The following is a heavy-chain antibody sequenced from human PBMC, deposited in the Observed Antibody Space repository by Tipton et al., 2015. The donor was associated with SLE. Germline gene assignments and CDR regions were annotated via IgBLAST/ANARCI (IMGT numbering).Heavy chain of an antibody. J-gene: IGHJ4*02. CDR1: GFTFSSYY. Sequence: SLRLSCAASGFTFSSYYMHWIRQAPGKGLVWVSRMNPDGSTPAYADSVKGRFTISRDNSKNSLYLQMNSLRPEDTAFYYCARGGFGYSIPKGLDYWGQGTLVTVSS. D-gene: IGHD5-12*01. CDR2: MNPDGSTP. V-gene: IGHV3-74*01. CDR3: ARGGFGYSIPKGLDY.